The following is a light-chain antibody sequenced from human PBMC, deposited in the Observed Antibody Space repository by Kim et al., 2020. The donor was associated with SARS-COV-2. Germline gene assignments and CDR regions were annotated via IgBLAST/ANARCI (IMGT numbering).Light chain of an antibody. V-gene: IGKV3-20*01. CDR3: QQYGVSSA. J-gene: IGKJ4*01. Sequence: LSPGERGTLTCRASQGLPTNYLAWQQHQPGQATRLLIYAATNGTTGIPDRFSGSGSATEFTLTISRLEPGDFAVYYCQQYGVSSAFGGGTKVDIK. CDR2: AAT. CDR1: QGLPTNY.